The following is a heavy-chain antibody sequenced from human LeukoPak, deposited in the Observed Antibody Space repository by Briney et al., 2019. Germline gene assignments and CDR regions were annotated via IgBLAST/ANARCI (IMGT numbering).Heavy chain of an antibody. CDR1: GGSISSGGYY. J-gene: IGHJ6*02. CDR2: IYYSGST. V-gene: IGHV4-31*03. CDR3: ARDFWSGSSGMDV. Sequence: SQTLSLTCTVSGGSISSGGYYWSWIRQHPGKGLEWIGYIYYSGSTYYNPSLKSRVTISVDTSKNQFSLKLSSVTAADTAVYYCARDFWSGSSGMDVWGQGTTVTVS. D-gene: IGHD3-3*01.